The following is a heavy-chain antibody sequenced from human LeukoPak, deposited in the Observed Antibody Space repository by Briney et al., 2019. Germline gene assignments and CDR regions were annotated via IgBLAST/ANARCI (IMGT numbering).Heavy chain of an antibody. D-gene: IGHD3-16*02. CDR3: ARDAYRPLDY. CDR2: ISSSGSTI. J-gene: IGHJ4*02. CDR1: GFTFSSYG. Sequence: GGSLRLSCAASGFTFSSYGMNWVRQAPGKGLEWVSYISSSGSTIYYADSVKGRFTISRDNAKNSLYLQMNSLRAEDTAVYYCARDAYRPLDYWGQGTLVTVSS. V-gene: IGHV3-48*03.